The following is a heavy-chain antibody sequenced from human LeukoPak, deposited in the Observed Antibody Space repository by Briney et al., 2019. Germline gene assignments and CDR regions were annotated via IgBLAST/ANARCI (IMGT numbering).Heavy chain of an antibody. CDR3: AKRVVYYFDY. Sequence: GGSLRLSCAASGFTFSSYAMSWVRQAPGKGLEWVSGISGSGSSTYYADSVKGRFTISRDNSKNTLYLQMNSLRAEDTAVYYCAKRVVYYFDYWGQGTLVTVSS. V-gene: IGHV3-23*01. CDR2: ISGSGSST. CDR1: GFTFSSYA. D-gene: IGHD2-8*02. J-gene: IGHJ4*02.